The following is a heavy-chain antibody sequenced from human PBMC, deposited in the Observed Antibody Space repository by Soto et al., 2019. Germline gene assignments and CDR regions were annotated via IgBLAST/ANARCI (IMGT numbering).Heavy chain of an antibody. CDR1: GYSFTSYW. D-gene: IGHD3-22*01. Sequence: PGESLKISCKGSGYSFTSYWIGWVRQMPGKGLEWMGIIYPGDSDTRYSPSFQGQVTISADKSISTAYLQWSSLKASDSAMYYCARSYYYDSSGYTNWFDPWGQGTLVTVSS. J-gene: IGHJ5*02. V-gene: IGHV5-51*01. CDR2: IYPGDSDT. CDR3: ARSYYYDSSGYTNWFDP.